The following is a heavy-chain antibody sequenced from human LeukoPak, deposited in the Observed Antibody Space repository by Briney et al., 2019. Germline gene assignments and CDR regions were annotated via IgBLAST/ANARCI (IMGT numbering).Heavy chain of an antibody. CDR1: GFTFDDYA. V-gene: IGHV3-9*01. Sequence: QSGGSLRLSCAASGFTFDDYAMHWVRQPVGKGLEWVSGVTWNSGNIGYADSVKGRFTISRDNAKNSLYLQTNSLRAEDTALYYCAKGSMVYGMDVWGQGTTVTVSS. J-gene: IGHJ6*02. CDR3: AKGSMVYGMDV. D-gene: IGHD3-10*01. CDR2: VTWNSGNI.